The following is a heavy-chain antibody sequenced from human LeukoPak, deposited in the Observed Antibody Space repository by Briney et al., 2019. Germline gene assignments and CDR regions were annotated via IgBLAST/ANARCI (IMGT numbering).Heavy chain of an antibody. CDR2: ISSSSSYI. CDR3: ARDAGWNRFDY. J-gene: IGHJ4*02. CDR1: GFTFSSYS. D-gene: IGHD1-1*01. Sequence: PGGSLRLSCAASGFTFSSYSMNWVRQAPGKGLEWVSSISSSSSYIYYADSVKGRFTISRDNTKNSLFLQMNSLRVEDTAVYYCARDAGWNRFDYWGQGTLVTVSS. V-gene: IGHV3-21*06.